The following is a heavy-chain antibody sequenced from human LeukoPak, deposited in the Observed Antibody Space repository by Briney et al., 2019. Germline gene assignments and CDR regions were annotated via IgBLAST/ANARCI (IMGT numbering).Heavy chain of an antibody. J-gene: IGHJ4*02. V-gene: IGHV3-43D*03. CDR3: AKDIWSGSYYHFDY. D-gene: IGHD1-26*01. CDR1: GFTFDDYA. Sequence: GGSLRLSCAGSGFTFDDYAMHCVRQAPGKGLEWVSLISWDGGRTYYADSAKGRFTISRDNSKNSLYLQMNSLRAEDTALYYCAKDIWSGSYYHFDYWGQGTLVTVSS. CDR2: ISWDGGRT.